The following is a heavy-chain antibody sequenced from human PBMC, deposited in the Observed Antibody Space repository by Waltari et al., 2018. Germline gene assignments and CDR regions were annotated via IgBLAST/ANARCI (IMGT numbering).Heavy chain of an antibody. CDR3: ARTSTRDFYYMDV. V-gene: IGHV5-10-1*01. CDR1: GYDFSTYW. D-gene: IGHD1-1*01. J-gene: IGHJ6*03. Sequence: EVQLVQSGAEVKKPGESLRISCGGSGYDFSTYWITWVRPMPGKGLEWMGRIDPSDSYTNYSPSFRGHVTISVDRSISTAYIQWSGLRASDTAIYYCARTSTRDFYYMDVWGKGTTVTVSS. CDR2: IDPSDSYT.